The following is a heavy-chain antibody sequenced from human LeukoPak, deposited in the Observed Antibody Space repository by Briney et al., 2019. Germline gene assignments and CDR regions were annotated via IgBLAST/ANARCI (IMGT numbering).Heavy chain of an antibody. CDR2: IYTSGST. CDR1: GGPISSYY. V-gene: IGHV4-4*07. CDR3: ARTPTSRKRFLGGAAAGTDYYYSYYMDV. J-gene: IGHJ6*03. D-gene: IGHD6-13*01. Sequence: SETLSLTCTVSGGPISSYYWSWIRQPAGKGLEWIGRIYTSGSTNYNPSLKSRVTMSVATSKNQFSLKLSSVTAADTAVYYCARTPTSRKRFLGGAAAGTDYYYSYYMDVWGKGTTVTISS.